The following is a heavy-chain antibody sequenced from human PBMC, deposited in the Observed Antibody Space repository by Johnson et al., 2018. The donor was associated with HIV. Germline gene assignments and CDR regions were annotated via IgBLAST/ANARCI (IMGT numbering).Heavy chain of an antibody. CDR3: AKGNGDRSAFDI. D-gene: IGHD4-17*01. CDR2: ISGSGGST. V-gene: IGHV3-23*04. J-gene: IGHJ3*02. Sequence: VQLVESGGGLVQPGGSLRLSCAAAGFTFSSYWMTWVRQAPGKGLEWVSAISGSGGSTYYADSVKGRFTISRDNSKNTLYLQMNSLRAEDTAVYYCAKGNGDRSAFDIWGQGTMVTVSS. CDR1: GFTFSSYW.